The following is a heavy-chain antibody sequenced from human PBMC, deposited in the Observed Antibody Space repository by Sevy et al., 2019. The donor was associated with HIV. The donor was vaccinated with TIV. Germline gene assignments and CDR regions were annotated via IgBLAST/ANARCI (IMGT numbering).Heavy chain of an antibody. J-gene: IGHJ3*02. V-gene: IGHV1-2*02. D-gene: IGHD6-19*01. CDR3: ASGVAVAGTGSGDAFDI. CDR2: INPNSGGT. Sequence: ASVKVSCKASGYTFTGYYMHWVRQAPGQGLEWMGWINPNSGGTNYAQKFQGRVTMTRDTSISTAYMELSRLRSDDTAVYYCASGVAVAGTGSGDAFDIWGQGTMVTVSS. CDR1: GYTFTGYY.